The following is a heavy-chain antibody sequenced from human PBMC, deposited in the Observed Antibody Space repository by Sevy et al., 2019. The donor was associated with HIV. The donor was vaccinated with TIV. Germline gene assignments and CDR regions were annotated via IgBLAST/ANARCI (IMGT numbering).Heavy chain of an antibody. CDR1: GFTFSSYA. Sequence: GGSLRLSCAASGFTFSSYAMSWVRQAPGKGLEWVSAISGSGGSTYYADSVKGRFTISRGNSKNTLYLQMNSLRAEDTAVYYCAKVERLLGYAFDIWGQGTMVTVSS. J-gene: IGHJ3*02. D-gene: IGHD4-17*01. CDR3: AKVERLLGYAFDI. V-gene: IGHV3-23*01. CDR2: ISGSGGST.